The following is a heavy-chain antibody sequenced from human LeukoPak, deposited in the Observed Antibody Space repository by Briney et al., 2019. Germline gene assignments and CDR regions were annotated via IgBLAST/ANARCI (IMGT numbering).Heavy chain of an antibody. Sequence: TGGSLRLSCAASGFTFSSYEMNWVRQAPGKGLEWVSYISSGGSTIYYADSVKGRFTISRDNAKNSFYMHMNSLRAEDTAVYYCARGLRPYCSGGTCYSGYWGQGTLVTVSS. D-gene: IGHD2-15*01. CDR1: GFTFSSYE. CDR3: ARGLRPYCSGGTCYSGY. V-gene: IGHV3-48*03. CDR2: ISSGGSTI. J-gene: IGHJ4*02.